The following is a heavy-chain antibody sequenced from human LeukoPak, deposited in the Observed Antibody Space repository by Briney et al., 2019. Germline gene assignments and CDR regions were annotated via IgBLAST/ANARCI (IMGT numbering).Heavy chain of an antibody. V-gene: IGHV4-59*01. Sequence: SETLSLTCTVSGGSISSYYWSWIRQPPGKGLEWIGYIYYSGSTNYNPSLKSRVTISVDTSKNQFSLKLSSVTAADTAVYYCAREAPTLWFGELDHYYYMDVWGKGTTVTVSS. CDR3: AREAPTLWFGELDHYYYMDV. CDR2: IYYSGST. CDR1: GGSISSYY. D-gene: IGHD3-10*01. J-gene: IGHJ6*03.